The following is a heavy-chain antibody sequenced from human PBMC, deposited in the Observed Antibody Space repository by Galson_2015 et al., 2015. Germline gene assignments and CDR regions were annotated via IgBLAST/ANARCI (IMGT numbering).Heavy chain of an antibody. CDR2: IYWNDDK. CDR3: AHEKLLDMATTFDY. V-gene: IGHV2-5*01. J-gene: IGHJ4*02. D-gene: IGHD5-24*01. CDR1: GFSLSTSRVG. Sequence: PALVKPTQTLTLTCTFSGFSLSTSRVGVAWIRQPPGKALEWLALIYWNDDKRYSPSLKSRLTITKETSKNQVVLTMTNMDPVDTATYYCAHEKLLDMATTFDYWGQGTLVTVSS.